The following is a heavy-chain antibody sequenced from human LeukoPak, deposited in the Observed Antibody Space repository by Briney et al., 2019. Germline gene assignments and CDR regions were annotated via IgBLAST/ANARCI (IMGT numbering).Heavy chain of an antibody. V-gene: IGHV1-69*13. J-gene: IGHJ5*02. Sequence: SVKVSCKASGGTFNSYAINWVRQAPAQGLEWMGGIIPIFGTTKYAQKFQGRVTITADESTSIAYMELSSLRSEDTAVYYCARGEQPLGYCSNGLCPRYWFDPWGQGTLVTVSS. CDR1: GGTFNSYA. CDR2: IIPIFGTT. D-gene: IGHD2-8*01. CDR3: ARGEQPLGYCSNGLCPRYWFDP.